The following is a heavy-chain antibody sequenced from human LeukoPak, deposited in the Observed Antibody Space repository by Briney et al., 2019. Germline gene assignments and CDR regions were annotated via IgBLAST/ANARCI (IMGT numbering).Heavy chain of an antibody. CDR1: GYSISNGYY. J-gene: IGHJ4*02. V-gene: IGHV4-38-2*01. CDR3: AGFFARGGSFDY. CDR2: INRDGTT. D-gene: IGHD3-16*01. Sequence: SETLSLKCAVGGYSISNGYYWGWVRQPPGKGLEPIGSINRDGTTFHNPSLKSRVTISVDTSKNQFSLKLSPVTAADTAVYFCAGFFARGGSFDYWGQGTLVTVSS.